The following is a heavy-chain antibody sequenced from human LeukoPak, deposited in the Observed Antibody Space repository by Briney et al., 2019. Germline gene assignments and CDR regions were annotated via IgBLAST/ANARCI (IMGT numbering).Heavy chain of an antibody. CDR2: FDPEDGET. V-gene: IGHV1-24*01. Sequence: ASVKVSCKVSGYTLTELSMHWVRQAPGKGLEWMGGFDPEDGETIYAQKFQGRVTMTEDTSTDTAYMELSSLRSEDTAVYHCATDTRIRYQLLWSWFDPWGQGTLVTVSS. D-gene: IGHD2-2*01. CDR1: GYTLTELS. CDR3: ATDTRIRYQLLWSWFDP. J-gene: IGHJ5*02.